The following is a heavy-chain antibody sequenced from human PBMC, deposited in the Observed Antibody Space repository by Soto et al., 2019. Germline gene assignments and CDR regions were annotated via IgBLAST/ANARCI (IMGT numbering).Heavy chain of an antibody. CDR1: GFSLRTSGVG. Sequence: SGPTLVNPTQTLTLTCTFSGFSLRTSGVGVGWIRQPPGKALEWLALIYWDNDKRYSPSLKSRLTITKDTSENQVILTMTNMDPVDTGKYYCAQSRCGGDWLQSYASHYYYGGEVWRQGTTVTVSS. J-gene: IGHJ6*02. V-gene: IGHV2-5*02. D-gene: IGHD2-21*02. CDR2: IYWDNDK. CDR3: AQSRCGGDWLQSYASHYYYGGEV.